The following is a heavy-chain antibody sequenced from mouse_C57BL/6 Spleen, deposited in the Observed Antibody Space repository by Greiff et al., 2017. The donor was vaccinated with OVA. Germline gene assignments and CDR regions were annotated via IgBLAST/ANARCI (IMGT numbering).Heavy chain of an antibody. CDR1: GYTFTSYW. Sequence: VQLQQSGAELVKPGASVKLSCKASGYTFTSYWMHWVKQRPGQGLEWIGMIHPNSGSTNYNEKFKSKATLTVDKSSSTAYMQLSSLTSEDSAVYYCARADYYGSSYGWYFDVWGTGTTVTVSS. J-gene: IGHJ1*03. V-gene: IGHV1-64*01. D-gene: IGHD1-1*01. CDR2: IHPNSGST. CDR3: ARADYYGSSYGWYFDV.